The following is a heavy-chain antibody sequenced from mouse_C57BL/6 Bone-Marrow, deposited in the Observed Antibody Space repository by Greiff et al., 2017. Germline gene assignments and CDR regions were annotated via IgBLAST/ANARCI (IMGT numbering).Heavy chain of an antibody. J-gene: IGHJ2*01. D-gene: IGHD2-5*01. CDR1: GYTFTNYW. CDR2: IYPGGGYT. V-gene: IGHV1-63*01. CDR3: ARDSNYYFDY. Sequence: QVQLQQFGAELVRPGTSVKMSCKASGYTFTNYWIGWAKQRPGHGLEWIGDIYPGGGYTNYNEKFKGKATLTADKSSSTAYMQFSSLTSEDSAIYYCARDSNYYFDYWGQGTTLTVSS.